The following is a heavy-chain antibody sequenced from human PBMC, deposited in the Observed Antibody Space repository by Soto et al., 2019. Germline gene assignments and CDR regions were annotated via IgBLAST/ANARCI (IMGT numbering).Heavy chain of an antibody. J-gene: IGHJ5*02. CDR1: GGSISSYN. CDR3: ARRRDDGWFDP. V-gene: IGHV4-59*12. CDR2: IYYSGST. Sequence: QVQLEESGPGLVKPSETLSLTCTVSGGSISSYNWSWIRQPPGKGLEWIGYIYYSGSTNYNPSLKSRVTISVDTSKNQFSLKLSSVTAAGTAVYYCARRRDDGWFDPWGQGTLVTVSS.